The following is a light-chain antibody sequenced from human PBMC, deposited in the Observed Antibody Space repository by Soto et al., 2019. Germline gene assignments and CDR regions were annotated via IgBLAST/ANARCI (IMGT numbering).Light chain of an antibody. CDR3: VSWDDSLSGLV. CDR2: SNN. J-gene: IGLJ1*01. V-gene: IGLV1-47*02. CDR1: LSNIGSSY. Sequence: QSVVTQPPSVSAAPGQRVTISCSGSLSNIGSSYVSWYLVHPGSAPKLLIYSNNQRPSGVPDRFSGSKSGTSASLAISGLRSEDEGDYYCVSWDDSLSGLVFGTGTKLTVL.